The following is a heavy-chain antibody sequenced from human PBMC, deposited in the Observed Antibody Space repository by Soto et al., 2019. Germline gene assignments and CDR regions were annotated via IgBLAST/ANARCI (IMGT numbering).Heavy chain of an antibody. CDR2: IYYGGST. D-gene: IGHD3-22*01. CDR3: ARGGYYYKNSGQNAYDY. V-gene: IGHV4-31*03. J-gene: IGHJ4*01. CDR1: GGSISSGGYY. Sequence: PSETLSLTCTVSGGSISSGGYYWSWIRQHPGKGLEWIGYIYYGGSTYYNPSLKSRATISGDTSKNQFSLKLSSVTAADTAVYYCARGGYYYKNSGQNAYDYWGQGILVTVSS.